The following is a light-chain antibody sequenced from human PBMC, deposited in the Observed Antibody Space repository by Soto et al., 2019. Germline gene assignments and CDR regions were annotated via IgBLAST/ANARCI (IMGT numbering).Light chain of an antibody. CDR1: SSDVGGYNY. V-gene: IGLV2-8*01. J-gene: IGLJ1*01. CDR3: SSYACSTRV. CDR2: EVS. Sequence: QSALTQPPSASGSPGQSVTISCTGTSSDVGGYNYVSWYQQHPGKAPKLMIYEVSKRPSGVPDRFSGSKSGNTASLTVSGLQAEDEADYYCSSYACSTRVFGTGNKVTV.